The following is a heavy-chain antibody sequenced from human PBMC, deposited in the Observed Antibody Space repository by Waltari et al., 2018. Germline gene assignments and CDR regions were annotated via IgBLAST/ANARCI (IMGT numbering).Heavy chain of an antibody. CDR2: IYYSGST. J-gene: IGHJ4*02. CDR3: ASPGALRFLEWSSGDDY. V-gene: IGHV4-39*01. Sequence: QLQLQESGPGLVKPSETLSLPCTVSGGSISSSSYYWGWIRQPPRKGLEWIGSIYYSGSTYYNPSLKSRVTISVDTSKNQFSLKLSSVTAADTAVYYCASPGALRFLEWSSGDDYWGQGTLVTVSS. D-gene: IGHD3-3*01. CDR1: GGSISSSSYY.